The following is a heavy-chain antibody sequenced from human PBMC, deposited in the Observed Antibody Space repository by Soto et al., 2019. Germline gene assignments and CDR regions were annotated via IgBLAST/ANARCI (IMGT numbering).Heavy chain of an antibody. CDR2: IYPGDSDT. V-gene: IGHV5-51*01. Sequence: GESLKISCKGSGYSFTSYWIGWVRQMPGKGLEWMGIIYPGDSDTRYSPSFQGQVTISADKSISTAYLQWSSLKASDTAMYYCARFKSNYGADYYYDMDVWGQGTTVTVS. CDR1: GYSFTSYW. J-gene: IGHJ6*02. CDR3: ARFKSNYGADYYYDMDV. D-gene: IGHD4-17*01.